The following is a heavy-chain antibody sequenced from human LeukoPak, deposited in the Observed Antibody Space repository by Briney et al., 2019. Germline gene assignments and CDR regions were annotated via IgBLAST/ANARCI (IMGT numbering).Heavy chain of an antibody. D-gene: IGHD3-10*01. CDR3: ARDPYYYGSGTLDY. V-gene: IGHV3-30*19. CDR2: ISYDGSNK. J-gene: IGHJ4*02. Sequence: SGGSLRLSCAASKFTFSNYGMHWVRQAPGKGLEWVAVISYDGSNKYYADSVKGRFTISGDNSKNTLYLQMNSLRAEDTAVYYCARDPYYYGSGTLDYWGQGTLVTVSS. CDR1: KFTFSNYG.